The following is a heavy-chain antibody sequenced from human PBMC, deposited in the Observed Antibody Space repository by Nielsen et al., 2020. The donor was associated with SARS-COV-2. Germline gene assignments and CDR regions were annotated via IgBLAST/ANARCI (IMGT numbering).Heavy chain of an antibody. CDR1: GYTFTSYG. D-gene: IGHD2-2*01. Sequence: ASVKVSCKASGYTFTSYGFSWVRQAPGQGLEWMGWISPYNGDTKYAQSLQDRVTMTTDTSTTTANMELRGLRSDDTAVYYCARGIVVVPAASYYYYGMDVWGQGTTVTVSS. CDR2: ISPYNGDT. V-gene: IGHV1-18*01. J-gene: IGHJ6*02. CDR3: ARGIVVVPAASYYYYGMDV.